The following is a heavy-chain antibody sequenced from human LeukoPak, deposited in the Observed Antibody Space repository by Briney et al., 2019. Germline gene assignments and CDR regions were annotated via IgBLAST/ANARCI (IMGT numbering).Heavy chain of an antibody. Sequence: SVKVSCKASGGTFSSYAISWVRQAPGQGLEWMGGIIPIFGTANYAQKFRGRVTITADESTSTAYMELSSLRSEDTAVYYCARSAVPAAINWFDPWGQGTLVTVSS. CDR3: ARSAVPAAINWFDP. J-gene: IGHJ5*02. CDR2: IIPIFGTA. V-gene: IGHV1-69*13. D-gene: IGHD2-2*01. CDR1: GGTFSSYA.